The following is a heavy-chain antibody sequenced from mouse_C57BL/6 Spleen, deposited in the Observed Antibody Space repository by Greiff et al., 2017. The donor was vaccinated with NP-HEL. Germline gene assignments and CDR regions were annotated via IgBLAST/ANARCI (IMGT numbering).Heavy chain of an antibody. J-gene: IGHJ4*01. D-gene: IGHD2-2*01. CDR3: ARASFYYGYDGRDYYAMDY. CDR1: GFTFSDYG. V-gene: IGHV5-17*01. CDR2: ISSGSSTI. Sequence: DVMLVESGGGLVKPGGSLKLSCAASGFTFSDYGMHWVRPAPEKGLEWVAYISSGSSTIYYVDTVKGRFTISRDNAKNTLFLQMTSLRSEDTAMYYCARASFYYGYDGRDYYAMDYWGQGTSVTVSS.